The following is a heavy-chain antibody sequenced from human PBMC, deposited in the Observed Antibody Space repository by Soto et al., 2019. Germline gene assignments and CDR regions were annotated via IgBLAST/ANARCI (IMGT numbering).Heavy chain of an antibody. CDR2: IGFDGNND. V-gene: IGHV3-33*01. CDR1: GFSLSSYG. J-gene: IGHJ4*02. Sequence: GGSLRLSCAASGFSLSSYGMHWVRQAPGKGLEWVAVIGFDGNNDYYADSVKGRFTVSRDNSRNTLFLQMNSLRVEDTAIYYCAREIGYSSTWPSYWGQGTLVTISS. CDR3: AREIGYSSTWPSY. D-gene: IGHD6-13*01.